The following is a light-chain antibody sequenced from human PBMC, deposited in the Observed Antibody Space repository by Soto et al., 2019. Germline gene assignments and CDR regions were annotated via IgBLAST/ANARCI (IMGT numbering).Light chain of an antibody. J-gene: IGKJ4*01. CDR1: QDIKNY. Sequence: DTQMTQSPSSLSASVGDRVTITCQASQDIKNYLNWYLQKPRKAPKLLIYDASNLERGVPSRFSGSGAGTEYSLTISSLQPEDNGTYHCQQDANLTLNCGGATKVHIK. V-gene: IGKV1-33*01. CDR2: DAS. CDR3: QQDANLTLN.